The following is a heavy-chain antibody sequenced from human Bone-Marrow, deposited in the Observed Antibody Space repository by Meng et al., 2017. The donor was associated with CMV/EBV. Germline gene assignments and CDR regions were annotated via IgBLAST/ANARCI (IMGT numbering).Heavy chain of an antibody. CDR2: IIPIFGTA. D-gene: IGHD3-3*01. Sequence: SVKVSCKASGYTFTSYGISWVRQAPGQGLEWMGGIIPIFGTANYAQKFQGRVTITTDESTSTAYMELSSLRSEDTAVYYCAREGSYYDFWSGYYPVYYYYGMDVWGQGTTVTVSS. CDR1: GYTFTSYG. CDR3: AREGSYYDFWSGYYPVYYYYGMDV. V-gene: IGHV1-69*05. J-gene: IGHJ6*02.